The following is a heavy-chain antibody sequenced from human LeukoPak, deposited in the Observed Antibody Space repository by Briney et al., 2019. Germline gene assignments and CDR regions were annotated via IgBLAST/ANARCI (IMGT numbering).Heavy chain of an antibody. D-gene: IGHD2-15*01. Sequence: PGRSLRLSCAASGFTFDEYSIHSVRQAPGKCLEWVSCISWGRYIIEYADSVRGRFTISRDNAKNSLFLQMNSLRAEDSAMYYCVRDHVGGSCVDCPLGDAFDTWGQGTMVTVSS. J-gene: IGHJ3*02. V-gene: IGHV3-9*01. CDR1: GFTFDEYS. CDR2: ISWGRYII. CDR3: VRDHVGGSCVDCPLGDAFDT.